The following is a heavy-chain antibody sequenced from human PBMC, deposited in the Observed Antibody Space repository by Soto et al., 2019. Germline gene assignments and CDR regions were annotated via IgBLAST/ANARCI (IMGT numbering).Heavy chain of an antibody. CDR3: ARVTPGNNLYYFSGLDF. Sequence: HPGGSLRHSCFVSGFTFDTYAIHWVCHATGKGLQWVALISYEGSNTYYADSVRGRFTISRDNSKNTLYLQMNTLRPEDTGVYYCARVTPGNNLYYFSGLDFWGQGTSVTVSS. V-gene: IGHV3-30-3*01. CDR2: ISYEGSNT. CDR1: GFTFDTYA. D-gene: IGHD1-1*01. J-gene: IGHJ6*02.